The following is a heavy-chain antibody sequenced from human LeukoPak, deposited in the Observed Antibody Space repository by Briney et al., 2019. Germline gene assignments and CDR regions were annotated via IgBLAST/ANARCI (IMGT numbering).Heavy chain of an antibody. Sequence: ASVKVSCKASGYAFTSYDINWGRQATGQGLEWMGWMNPNSGNTGYAQKFQGRVTITRNTSISTAYMELSSLRSEDTAVYYCARAGGPAVPTYYFDYWGQGTLVTVSS. CDR2: MNPNSGNT. V-gene: IGHV1-8*03. CDR1: GYAFTSYD. J-gene: IGHJ4*02. CDR3: ARAGGPAVPTYYFDY. D-gene: IGHD4-17*01.